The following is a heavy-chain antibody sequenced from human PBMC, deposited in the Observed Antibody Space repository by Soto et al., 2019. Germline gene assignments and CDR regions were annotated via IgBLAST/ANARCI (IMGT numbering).Heavy chain of an antibody. Sequence: GGSLRLSCADSGFTFSSYAMNWVRQAPGKGLEWVSVISGSDGSTYYADSVKGRFTISRDNSKNTLNLQTNSLRAEDTAVYYCSRRSSSWYFDYWGQGTLVTVSS. CDR2: ISGSDGST. CDR3: SRRSSSWYFDY. V-gene: IGHV3-23*01. CDR1: GFTFSSYA. J-gene: IGHJ4*02. D-gene: IGHD6-13*01.